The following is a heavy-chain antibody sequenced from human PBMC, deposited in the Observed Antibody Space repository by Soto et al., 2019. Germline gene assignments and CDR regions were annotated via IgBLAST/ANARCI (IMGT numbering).Heavy chain of an antibody. CDR2: VSFDGSNK. V-gene: IGHV3-30-3*01. CDR3: ARDQTSITTAGGVRIDH. J-gene: IGHJ4*02. CDR1: GFTFSTHA. D-gene: IGHD6-13*01. Sequence: QVQLVESGGGVVQPGRSLRLSCAASGFTFSTHAMHWVRQAPGKGLECVAIVSFDGSNKYYADSVKGRFTISRDNSKNTLYLQMSGLTPEDTAVYYCARDQTSITTAGGVRIDHWGQGPLVTVSS.